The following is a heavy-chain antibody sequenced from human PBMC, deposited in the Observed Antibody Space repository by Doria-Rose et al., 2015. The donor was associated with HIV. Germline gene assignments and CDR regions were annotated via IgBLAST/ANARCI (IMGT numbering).Heavy chain of an antibody. CDR1: GVSLSSPGMG. CDR3: ARIKSSRWYHKYYFDF. Sequence: QVTLKESSPVLVKPTETLTLTCTVSGVSLSSPGMGVSWIRQPPGKALEWLANIFSDDERSYKTSLKSRLTISRGTPKSQVVLTMTDMDPVDTATYYCARIKSSRWYHKYYFDFWGQGTLVIVSA. D-gene: IGHD6-13*01. V-gene: IGHV2-26*01. CDR2: IFSDDER. J-gene: IGHJ4*02.